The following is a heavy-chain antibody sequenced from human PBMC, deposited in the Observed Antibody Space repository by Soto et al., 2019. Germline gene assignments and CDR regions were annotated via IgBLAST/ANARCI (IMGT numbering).Heavy chain of an antibody. CDR3: ARYAGSSWFDY. Sequence: SETLSLTCTVSGGSISTYYWSWIRQPPGKGLEWIGYINYSGRTNYNPSLKSRVTMSLDTSKNQFSLNLRSVTAADTAVFYCARYAGSSWFDYWGQGNLVTVSS. V-gene: IGHV4-59*01. CDR2: INYSGRT. D-gene: IGHD6-13*01. CDR1: GGSISTYY. J-gene: IGHJ4*02.